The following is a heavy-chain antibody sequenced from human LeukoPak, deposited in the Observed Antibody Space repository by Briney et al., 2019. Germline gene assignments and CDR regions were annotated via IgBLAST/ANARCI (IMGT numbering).Heavy chain of an antibody. D-gene: IGHD6-19*01. CDR1: GFTFSGSA. Sequence: GGSLKLSCAASGFTFSGSAMHWVRQASGKGLEWVGRIRSKANSYATAYAASVKGRFTISRDDSKNTAYLQMNSLKTEDTAVYYCTRPSPYSSGWYDYWGQGTLVTVSS. J-gene: IGHJ4*02. V-gene: IGHV3-73*01. CDR3: TRPSPYSSGWYDY. CDR2: IRSKANSYAT.